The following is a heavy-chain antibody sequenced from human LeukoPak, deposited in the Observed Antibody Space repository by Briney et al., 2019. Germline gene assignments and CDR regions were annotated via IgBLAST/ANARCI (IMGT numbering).Heavy chain of an antibody. D-gene: IGHD3-3*01. CDR1: GFTFNDYA. J-gene: IGHJ6*03. CDR2: ISWNSGSI. CDR3: AKDGGYYAYYYMDV. Sequence: PGRSLRLSCAASGFTFNDYAVHWVRQAPGKGLEWVSGISWNSGSIGYADSVKGRFTISRDNSKNSLYLQMNSLRAEDTALYYCAKDGGYYAYYYMDVWGKGTTVTVSS. V-gene: IGHV3-9*01.